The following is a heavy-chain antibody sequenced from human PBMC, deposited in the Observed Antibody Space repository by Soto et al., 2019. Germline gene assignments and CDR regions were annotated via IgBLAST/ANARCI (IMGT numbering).Heavy chain of an antibody. CDR3: AREGDVPYYYYGIDV. J-gene: IGHJ6*02. CDR1: GYTFSRYG. D-gene: IGHD2-21*02. CDR2: IRTYNGKT. V-gene: IGHV1-18*01. Sequence: QVQLVQSGGEVRKPGASVTVSCKASGYTFSRYGMSWLRQAPGQGLEWMGWIRTYNGKTNYAQKFQDRVTMATDTSTNTVNLEMRRRTFDDTAVYYCAREGDVPYYYYGIDVWGQGTTVSVSS.